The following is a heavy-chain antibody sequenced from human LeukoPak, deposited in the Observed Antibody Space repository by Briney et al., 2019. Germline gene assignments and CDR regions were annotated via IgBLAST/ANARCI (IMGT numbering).Heavy chain of an antibody. CDR3: ARVDIGSGSYYRYYYYMDV. CDR2: VYCSGST. CDR1: GGSISSSTYY. D-gene: IGHD3-10*01. J-gene: IGHJ6*03. Sequence: SETLSLTCTVSGGSISSSTYYWGWLRQPPGKGLEGSGSVYCSGSTSYNPSLKSRVIISIDTSQIQFSLKLSSVTAADTAVYYCARVDIGSGSYYRYYYYMDVWGKGTTVTVSS. V-gene: IGHV4-39*07.